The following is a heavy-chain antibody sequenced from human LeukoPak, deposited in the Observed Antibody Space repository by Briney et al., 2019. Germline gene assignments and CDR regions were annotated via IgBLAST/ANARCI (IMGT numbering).Heavy chain of an antibody. J-gene: IGHJ4*02. D-gene: IGHD1-26*01. Sequence: SGGSLRLSCAASGFTVSSNYMSWVRQAPGKGLEWVSVIYSGGSTYYADSVKGRFTISRDNSKNTLYLHMNSLRAEDTAVYYCARSREADFDYWGQGTLVTVSS. CDR1: GFTVSSNY. V-gene: IGHV3-53*01. CDR2: IYSGGST. CDR3: ARSREADFDY.